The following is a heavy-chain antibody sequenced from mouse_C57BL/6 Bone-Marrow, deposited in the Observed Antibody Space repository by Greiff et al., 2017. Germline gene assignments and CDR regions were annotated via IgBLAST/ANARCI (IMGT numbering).Heavy chain of an antibody. CDR3: ARRDTNRAYAMDY. Sequence: VQLQQPGAELVKPGASVKMSCKASGYTFTSYWITWVKQRPGQGLEWIGDIYPGSGSTNYNEKFKSKATLTVDTSSSTAYMQLSSQTSEDSAVYCCARRDTNRAYAMDYWGQGTSVTVSS. CDR2: IYPGSGST. CDR1: GYTFTSYW. J-gene: IGHJ4*01. D-gene: IGHD3-1*01. V-gene: IGHV1-55*01.